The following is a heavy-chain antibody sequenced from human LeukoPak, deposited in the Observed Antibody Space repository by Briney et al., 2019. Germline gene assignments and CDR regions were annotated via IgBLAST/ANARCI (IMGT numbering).Heavy chain of an antibody. D-gene: IGHD3-22*01. V-gene: IGHV4-39*01. CDR2: IYYSGST. CDR3: ARQAYYDSSGYYSY. Sequence: SETLSLTCTVSGGSISSSSYYWGWIRQPPGKGLEWIGSIYYSGSTYYNPSLKSRVTISVDTSKNQSSLKLSSVTAADTAVYYCARQAYYDSSGYYSYWGQGTLVTVSS. J-gene: IGHJ4*02. CDR1: GGSISSSSYY.